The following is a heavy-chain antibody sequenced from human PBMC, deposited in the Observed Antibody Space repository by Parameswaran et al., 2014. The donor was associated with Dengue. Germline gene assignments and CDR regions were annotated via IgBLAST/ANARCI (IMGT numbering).Heavy chain of an antibody. CDR2: IYYSGST. Sequence: PGKGLEWIGYIYYSGSTYYNPSLKSRVTISVDTSKNQFSLKLSSVTAADTAVYYCARSRLYYYYGMDVWGQGTTVTVSS. J-gene: IGHJ6*02. CDR3: ARSRLYYYYGMDV. D-gene: IGHD5/OR15-5a*01. V-gene: IGHV4-31*02.